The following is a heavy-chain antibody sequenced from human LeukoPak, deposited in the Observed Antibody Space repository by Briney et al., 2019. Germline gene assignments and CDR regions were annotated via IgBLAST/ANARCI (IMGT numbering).Heavy chain of an antibody. CDR1: GGPITTYY. J-gene: IGHJ5*02. CDR2: ISGSGVI. D-gene: IGHD3-10*01. CDR3: ARVSYYGSGINWFDP. Sequence: KTSETLSLTCTVSGGPITTYYLSWIRQSAGMGLEWIGRISGSGVITYNPSLKSRVILSLDTSNNHFSLKLISVTAADTAVYYCARVSYYGSGINWFDPWGQGTLVTVSS. V-gene: IGHV4-4*07.